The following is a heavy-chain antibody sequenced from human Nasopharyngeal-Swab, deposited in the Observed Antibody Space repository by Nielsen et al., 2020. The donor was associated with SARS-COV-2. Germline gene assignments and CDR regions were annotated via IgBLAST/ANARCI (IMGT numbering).Heavy chain of an antibody. CDR3: AKGGHGDRLDLDY. CDR1: GFTFSSYG. V-gene: IGHV3-30*18. J-gene: IGHJ4*02. Sequence: GESLKISCAASGFTFSSYGMHWVRQAPGKGLEWVALISYDGSNKYYADSVKGRFTISRDNSKNTLYLQMNSLRAEDTAVYYCAKGGHGDRLDLDYWGQGTLVTVSS. D-gene: IGHD4-17*01. CDR2: ISYDGSNK.